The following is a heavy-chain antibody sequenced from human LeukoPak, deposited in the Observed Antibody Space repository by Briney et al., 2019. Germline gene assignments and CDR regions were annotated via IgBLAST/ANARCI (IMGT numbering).Heavy chain of an antibody. CDR3: ARQTIETTLGGVPDYFDS. D-gene: IGHD3-16*01. Sequence: SETLSLTCIVSGVSISSGHYYWAWIRQPPGRRLECIASVPYSGSTYYDPSFNGRVTLSVDTSKNQFSLRLNSVTAADTAVYYCARQTIETTLGGVPDYFDSWGQGTPVTVSS. V-gene: IGHV4-39*07. CDR1: GVSISSGHYY. CDR2: VPYSGST. J-gene: IGHJ4*02.